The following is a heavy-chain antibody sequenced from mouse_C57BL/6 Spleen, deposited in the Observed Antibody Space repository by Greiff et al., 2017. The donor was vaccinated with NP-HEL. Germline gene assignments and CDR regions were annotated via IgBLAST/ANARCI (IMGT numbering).Heavy chain of an antibody. CDR3: ARTGYGSSQYYFDY. Sequence: VKLMESGAELVRPGPSVKMSCKASGYTFTNYWIGWAKQRPGHGLEWIGDIYPGGGYTNYNEKFKGKATLTADKSSSTAYMQFSSLTSEDSAIYYCARTGYGSSQYYFDYWGQGTTLTVSS. J-gene: IGHJ2*01. CDR1: GYTFTNYW. D-gene: IGHD1-1*01. CDR2: IYPGGGYT. V-gene: IGHV1-63*01.